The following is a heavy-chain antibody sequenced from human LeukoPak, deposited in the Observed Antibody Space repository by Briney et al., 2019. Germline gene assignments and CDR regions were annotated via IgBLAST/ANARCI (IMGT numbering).Heavy chain of an antibody. Sequence: GGSLKLSCAASGFTFSGSAMHWVRQASGKGLEWVGRIRSKANSYATAYAASVKGRFTISRDDSKNTAYLQMNSLKTEDTAVYYCTRLSEYSADYWGQGTLVTVSS. V-gene: IGHV3-73*01. J-gene: IGHJ4*02. CDR3: TRLSEYSADY. D-gene: IGHD6-6*01. CDR1: GFTFSGSA. CDR2: IRSKANSYAT.